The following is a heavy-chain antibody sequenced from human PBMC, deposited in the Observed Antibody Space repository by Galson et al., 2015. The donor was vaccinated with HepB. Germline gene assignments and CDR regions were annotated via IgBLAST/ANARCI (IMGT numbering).Heavy chain of an antibody. CDR1: GYTFTSYA. D-gene: IGHD3-10*01. J-gene: IGHJ4*02. Sequence: SVKVSCKASGYTFTSYAMHWVRQAPGQRLEWMGWINAGNSNTKYSQKFQGRVTITRDTSASTAYMELSSLRSEDTAVYYCARVSVRGVIITYFDYWGQGTLVTVSS. CDR2: INAGNSNT. CDR3: ARVSVRGVIITYFDY. V-gene: IGHV1-3*01.